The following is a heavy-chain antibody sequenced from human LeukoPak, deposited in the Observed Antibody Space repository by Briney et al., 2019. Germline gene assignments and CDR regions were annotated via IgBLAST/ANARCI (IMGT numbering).Heavy chain of an antibody. CDR1: GFTFSSYA. Sequence: GGSLRLSCGASGFTFSSYAMSWVRQAPGKGLVWVSRINSDGSSTSYADSVKGRFTISRDNAKNTLYLQMNSLRAEDTAVYYCARAEYYYDSSGYHGGLYDYWGQGTLVTVSS. D-gene: IGHD3-22*01. J-gene: IGHJ4*02. V-gene: IGHV3-74*01. CDR2: INSDGSST. CDR3: ARAEYYYDSSGYHGGLYDY.